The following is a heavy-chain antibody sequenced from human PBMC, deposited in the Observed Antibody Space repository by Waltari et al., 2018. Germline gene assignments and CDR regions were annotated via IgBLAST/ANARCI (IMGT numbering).Heavy chain of an antibody. CDR2: IKTDGSEK. D-gene: IGHD3-16*01. V-gene: IGHV3-7*02. CDR3: ASVSLG. J-gene: IGHJ6*04. CDR1: GFTFRSYW. Sequence: EVQLVESGGGLVQPGGSLTLYCVVSGFTFRSYWMAWVSQAAGEGLEWVDNIKTDGSEKHYVDSVKGRFIVSRDNAKNSLYLQMNSLTVEDTAVYFCASVSLGWGKGTTVTVSS.